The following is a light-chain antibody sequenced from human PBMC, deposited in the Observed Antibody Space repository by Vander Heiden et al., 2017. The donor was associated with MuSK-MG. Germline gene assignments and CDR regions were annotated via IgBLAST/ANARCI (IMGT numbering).Light chain of an antibody. CDR1: QSVFSYSNNKNN. CDR2: WAS. J-gene: IGKJ1*01. CDR3: HQYYNIPRT. V-gene: IGKV4-1*01. Sequence: DIVLTLFPEPLAVSLGVRATIICKSSQSVFSYSNNKNNLTWYQQKPGQPPKMLIYWASTRGVGVPDRFSGSGSGTEFTLTINSLHTADVASYYCHQYYNIPRTFGQGTKVEIK.